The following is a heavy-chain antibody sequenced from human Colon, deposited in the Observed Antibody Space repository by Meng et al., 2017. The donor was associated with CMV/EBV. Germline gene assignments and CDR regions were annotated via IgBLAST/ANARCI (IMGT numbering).Heavy chain of an antibody. CDR3: AREAAGRPLYYFDY. V-gene: IGHV4-4*07. Sequence: VQLQEAGPGLLKPSETLSLTCLVSRCSISNYYWNWIRQPAGKGLQWIGRIYATGTTNYNPSVKSRVTMSVDTSNNQFSLKLTSVTAADTAVYYCAREAAGRPLYYFDYWGPGILVTVSS. CDR1: RCSISNYY. J-gene: IGHJ4*02. D-gene: IGHD6-6*01. CDR2: IYATGTT.